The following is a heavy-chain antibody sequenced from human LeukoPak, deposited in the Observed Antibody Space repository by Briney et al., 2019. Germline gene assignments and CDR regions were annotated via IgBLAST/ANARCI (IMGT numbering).Heavy chain of an antibody. J-gene: IGHJ6*02. CDR3: ARLIGGGPNYYGMDV. D-gene: IGHD3-10*01. CDR1: GYSFTGYW. CDR2: IYPGYSDT. V-gene: IGHV5-51*01. Sequence: GESLKISCKVSGYSFTGYWIGWVRRMPGKGLEWMDIIYPGYSDTRYSPSFQGQVTISAVRSINTAYLQWSSLKASDTAMYYCARLIGGGPNYYGMDVWGQGTRVTV.